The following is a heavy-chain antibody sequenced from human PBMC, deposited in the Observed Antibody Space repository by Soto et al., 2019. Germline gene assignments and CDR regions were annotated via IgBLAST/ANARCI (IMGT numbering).Heavy chain of an antibody. J-gene: IGHJ3*02. CDR1: GFTFSDYY. CDR3: AREMHQTGVPGDRPHDAFDI. CDR2: ISSSSSYT. D-gene: IGHD7-27*01. V-gene: IGHV3-11*06. Sequence: GGSLRLSCAASGFTFSDYYMSWIRQAPGKGLEWVSYISSSSSYTNYADSVKGRFTITRDNAKNSLYLQMNSLRAEDTAVYYCAREMHQTGVPGDRPHDAFDIWGQGTLVTVSS.